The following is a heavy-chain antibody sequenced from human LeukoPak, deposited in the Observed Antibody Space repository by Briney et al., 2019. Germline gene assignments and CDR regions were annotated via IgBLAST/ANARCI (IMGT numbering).Heavy chain of an antibody. D-gene: IGHD3-10*01. CDR2: IKQDGSEK. J-gene: IGHJ4*02. CDR1: GFTVSGNY. Sequence: TGGSLRLSCAASGFTVSGNYMSWVRQAPGKGLEWVANIKQDGSEKYYVDSVKGRFTISRDNAKNSLYLQMNSLRAEDTAVYYCARLQYSFLYGSGSYGVDYWGQGTLVTVSS. V-gene: IGHV3-7*01. CDR3: ARLQYSFLYGSGSYGVDY.